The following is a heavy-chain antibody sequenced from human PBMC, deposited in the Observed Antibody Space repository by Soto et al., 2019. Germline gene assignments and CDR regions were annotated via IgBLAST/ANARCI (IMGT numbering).Heavy chain of an antibody. V-gene: IGHV3-48*01. D-gene: IGHD6-25*01. Sequence: GGSLRLSCVASGFMFDSCAMNWVRQAPGKGLEWVSYISPGGDRIYYAESLKGRITISRDNARNSLSLQMNSLRAEDTAVYYCARTRDSSADFDCWGQGTLVTVSS. CDR2: ISPGGDRI. CDR1: GFMFDSCA. CDR3: ARTRDSSADFDC. J-gene: IGHJ4*02.